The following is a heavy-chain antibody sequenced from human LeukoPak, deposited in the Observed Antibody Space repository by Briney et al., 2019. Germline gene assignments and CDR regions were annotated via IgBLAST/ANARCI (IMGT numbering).Heavy chain of an antibody. Sequence: SETLSLTCNVSGASISSYYWSWIRQPPGKGLEWIGYIYTSGSTNYNPSLKSRVTISLDMSKKQFSLKLSSVTAADTAVYYCARLAGSSSSDYWGQGTLVTVSS. D-gene: IGHD6-6*01. V-gene: IGHV4-4*09. CDR2: IYTSGST. CDR3: ARLAGSSSSDY. CDR1: GASISSYY. J-gene: IGHJ4*02.